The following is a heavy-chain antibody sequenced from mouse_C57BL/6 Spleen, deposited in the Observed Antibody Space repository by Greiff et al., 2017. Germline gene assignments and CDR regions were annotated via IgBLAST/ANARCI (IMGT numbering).Heavy chain of an antibody. Sequence: EVQLVESGGGLVKPGGSLKLSCAASGFTFSDYGMHWVRQAPEKGLEWVAYISSGSSTIYYADTVKGRFTISRDNAKNTLFLQRTSLRSEDTAMYYCARRAVHYYAMDYWGQGTSVTVSS. CDR2: ISSGSSTI. CDR1: GFTFSDYG. CDR3: ARRAVHYYAMDY. J-gene: IGHJ4*01. V-gene: IGHV5-17*01.